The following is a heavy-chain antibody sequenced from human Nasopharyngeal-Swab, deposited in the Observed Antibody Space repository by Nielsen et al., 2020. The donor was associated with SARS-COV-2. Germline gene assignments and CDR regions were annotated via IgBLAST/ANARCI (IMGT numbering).Heavy chain of an antibody. V-gene: IGHV3-74*01. CDR2: INGDGSST. J-gene: IGHJ4*02. CDR1: GFTFSSYS. CDR3: TRLTYYYDSSSGG. Sequence: GESLKISCAASGFTFSSYSMNWVRQAPGKGLVWVSHINGDGSSTTYADSVKGRFTISRDNAKNTLYLQMDNLRAEDTAVYYCTRLTYYYDSSSGGWGQGTLVTVSS. D-gene: IGHD3-22*01.